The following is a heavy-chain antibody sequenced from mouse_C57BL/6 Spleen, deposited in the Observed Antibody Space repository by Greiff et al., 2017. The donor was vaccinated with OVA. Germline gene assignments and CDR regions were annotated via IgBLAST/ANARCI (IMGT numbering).Heavy chain of an antibody. J-gene: IGHJ1*03. CDR2: IDPSDSET. V-gene: IGHV1-52*01. CDR3: ARRITTVVPYWYFDV. Sequence: QVQLQQSGAELVRPGSSVKLSCKASGYTFTSYWMHWVKQRPIQGLEWIGNIDPSDSETHYNQKFKDKATLTVDKSSSTAYMQLSSLTSEDSAVYYCARRITTVVPYWYFDVWGTGTTVTVSS. CDR1: GYTFTSYW. D-gene: IGHD1-1*01.